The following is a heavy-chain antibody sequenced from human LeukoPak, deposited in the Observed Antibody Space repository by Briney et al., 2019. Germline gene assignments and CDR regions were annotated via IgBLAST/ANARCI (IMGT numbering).Heavy chain of an antibody. CDR3: ARGLTIFGVVNDAFDI. CDR1: GFTFSSYW. CDR2: INSDGSST. D-gene: IGHD3-3*01. J-gene: IGHJ3*02. V-gene: IGHV3-74*01. Sequence: GGSLRLSXAASGFTFSSYWMHWVRQAPGKGLVWVSVINSDGSSTIYADSVKGRFTISRDNVKNTLYLQMNSLRAEDTAVYYCARGLTIFGVVNDAFDIWGQGTMVTVSS.